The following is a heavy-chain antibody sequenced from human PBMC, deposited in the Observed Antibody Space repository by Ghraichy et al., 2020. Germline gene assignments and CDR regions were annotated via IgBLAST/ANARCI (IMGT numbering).Heavy chain of an antibody. CDR3: ARTGWLDY. Sequence: LSLTCAASGFTFTNFWMSWVRQAPGKGLEWVANINEDGSEKYYVDSVTGRFTISRDNAKNSLYLQMNSLRAEDTAVYYCARTGWLDYWGQGTLVTVSS. J-gene: IGHJ4*02. V-gene: IGHV3-7*01. CDR2: INEDGSEK. CDR1: GFTFTNFW. D-gene: IGHD6-19*01.